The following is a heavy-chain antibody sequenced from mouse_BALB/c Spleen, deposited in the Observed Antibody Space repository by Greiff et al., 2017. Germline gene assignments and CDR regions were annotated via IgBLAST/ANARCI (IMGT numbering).Heavy chain of an antibody. D-gene: IGHD3-3*01. CDR2: INSNGGST. CDR1: GFTFSSYY. J-gene: IGHJ2*01. CDR3: ARHYGLGYFDY. Sequence: EVQLVESGGGLVKLGGSLKLSCAASGFTFSSYYMSWVRQTPEKRLELVAAINSNGGSTYYPDTVKGRFTISRDNAKNTLYLQMSSLKSEDTALYYCARHYGLGYFDYWGQGTTLTVSS. V-gene: IGHV5-6-2*01.